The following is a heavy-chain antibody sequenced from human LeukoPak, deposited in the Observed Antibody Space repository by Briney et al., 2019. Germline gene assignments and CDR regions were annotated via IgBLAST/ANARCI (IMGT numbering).Heavy chain of an antibody. D-gene: IGHD3-9*01. CDR2: INPNSGVT. Sequence: ASVKVSCKTSGYTFTGYYMHWVRQAPGQGLEWMGWINPNSGVTNYVQKFQGRVTMTRDTSISTAYMELSRLRSDDTAVYYCASTPRLLRYFDYWGQGTLVAVSS. CDR3: ASTPRLLRYFDY. CDR1: GYTFTGYY. J-gene: IGHJ4*02. V-gene: IGHV1-2*02.